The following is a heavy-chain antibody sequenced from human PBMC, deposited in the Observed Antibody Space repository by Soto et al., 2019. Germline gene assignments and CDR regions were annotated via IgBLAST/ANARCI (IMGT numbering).Heavy chain of an antibody. D-gene: IGHD3-3*01. CDR2: ISGSGGST. V-gene: IGHV3-23*01. J-gene: IGHJ3*02. CDR1: GFTFSSYA. CDR3: AKESHYDFWSGYSLGAFDI. Sequence: GGSLRLSCAASGFTFSSYAMSWVRQAPGKGLEWVSAISGSGGSTYYADSVKGRFTISRDNSKNTLYLQMNSLRAEDTAVYYCAKESHYDFWSGYSLGAFDIWGQGTMVTVSS.